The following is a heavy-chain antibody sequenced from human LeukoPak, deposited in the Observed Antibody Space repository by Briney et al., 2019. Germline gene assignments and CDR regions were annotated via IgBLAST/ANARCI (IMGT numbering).Heavy chain of an antibody. CDR2: ISYDGSNK. D-gene: IGHD2-21*02. J-gene: IGHJ4*02. Sequence: QSGGSLRLSCAASGFTFSSYAMHWVRQAPGKGLEWVAVISYDGSNKYYADSVKGRFTISRDNSKNTLYLQMNSLRAEDTAVYYCARESPYCGGDCYVDYWGQGTLVTVSS. CDR1: GFTFSSYA. V-gene: IGHV3-30*04. CDR3: ARESPYCGGDCYVDY.